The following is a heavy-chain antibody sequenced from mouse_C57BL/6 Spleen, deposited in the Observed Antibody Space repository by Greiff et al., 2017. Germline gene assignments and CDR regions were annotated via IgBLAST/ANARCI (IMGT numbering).Heavy chain of an antibody. V-gene: IGHV1-82*01. Sequence: QVQLQQSGPELVKPGASVKISCKASGYAFSSSWMNWVKQRPGKGLEWIGRIYPGDGDTNYNGKLKGKATLTADKSSSTAYMQLSSLTSEGSAVYFCAREMDYWGQGTSVTVSS. CDR2: IYPGDGDT. CDR3: AREMDY. J-gene: IGHJ4*01. CDR1: GYAFSSSW.